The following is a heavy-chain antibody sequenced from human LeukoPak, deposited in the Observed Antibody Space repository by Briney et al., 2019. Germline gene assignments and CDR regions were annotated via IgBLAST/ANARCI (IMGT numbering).Heavy chain of an antibody. CDR3: AKDMGYNTGWTRFDY. Sequence: GGSLRLSCAASGFTFSSYGMHWVRPAPGKGLEWVAFIRYDGSNQYYADSVKGRFTISRDSSKNTLYLQMNSLRGDDTAVYYCAKDMGYNTGWTRFDYWGQGTLVTVSS. CDR2: IRYDGSNQ. D-gene: IGHD6-19*01. CDR1: GFTFSSYG. J-gene: IGHJ4*02. V-gene: IGHV3-30*02.